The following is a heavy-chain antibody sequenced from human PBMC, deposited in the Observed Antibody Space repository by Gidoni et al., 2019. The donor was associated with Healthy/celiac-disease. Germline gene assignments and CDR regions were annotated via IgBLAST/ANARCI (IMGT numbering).Heavy chain of an antibody. Sequence: QVQLQESGPGLVTPSQTLSLTRPVSGGSISSGCYYWSWIRQHPGKGLAWIGYIYYSGSTYYNPSLKSRVTISVDTSKNQFSLKLSSVTAADTAVYYCARGGYSGYDFPYYFDYWGQGTLVTVSS. CDR1: GGSISSGCYY. J-gene: IGHJ4*02. V-gene: IGHV4-31*03. D-gene: IGHD5-12*01. CDR3: ARGGYSGYDFPYYFDY. CDR2: IYYSGST.